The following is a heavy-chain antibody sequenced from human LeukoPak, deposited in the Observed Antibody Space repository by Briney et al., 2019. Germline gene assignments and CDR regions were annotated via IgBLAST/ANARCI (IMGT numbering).Heavy chain of an antibody. V-gene: IGHV4-39*01. J-gene: IGHJ5*02. CDR3: ARQGYISGQGFRNNWFDP. D-gene: IGHD6-19*01. CDR1: GGSISSSSFH. Sequence: SETLSLICTVSGGSISSSSFHWGWIRQPPGKGLEWIGTIFYSGSTYYNPSLKSRVTMSVDTSKNQFSLKLSSVTAADTAVYYCARQGYISGQGFRNNWFDPWGQGSLVTVSS. CDR2: IFYSGST.